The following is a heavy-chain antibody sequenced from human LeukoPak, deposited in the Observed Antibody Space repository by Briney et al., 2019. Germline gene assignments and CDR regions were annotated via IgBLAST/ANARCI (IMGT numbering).Heavy chain of an antibody. CDR2: ISSRSSYI. CDR3: AKGGVTMVRGVIISGDFDY. CDR1: GFTFSNYS. J-gene: IGHJ4*02. Sequence: GGSLRLSCAASGFTFSNYSMNWVRQAPGKGLEWVSSISSRSSYIYYADSVKGRFTISRDNAKNSLYLQMNSLRAEDTAVYYCAKGGVTMVRGVIISGDFDYWGQGTLVTVSS. V-gene: IGHV3-21*04. D-gene: IGHD3-10*01.